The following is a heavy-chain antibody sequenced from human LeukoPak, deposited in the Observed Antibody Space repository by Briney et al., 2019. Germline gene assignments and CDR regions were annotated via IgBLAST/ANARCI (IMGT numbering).Heavy chain of an antibody. CDR2: IILIFGTA. Sequence: GASVKVSCKASGGTFSSYAISWVRQAPGQGLEWMGGIILIFGTANYAQKFQGRVTITADESTSTAYMELSSLRSEDTAVYYCARTARPLSYYYDSSGRSRAWTYFQHWGQGTLVTVSS. V-gene: IGHV1-69*13. CDR3: ARTARPLSYYYDSSGRSRAWTYFQH. J-gene: IGHJ1*01. D-gene: IGHD3-22*01. CDR1: GGTFSSYA.